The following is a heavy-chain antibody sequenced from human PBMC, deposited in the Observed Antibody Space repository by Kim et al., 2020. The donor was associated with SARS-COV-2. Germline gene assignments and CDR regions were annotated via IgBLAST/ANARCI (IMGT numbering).Heavy chain of an antibody. Sequence: GGSLRLSCAASGFTVSSNYMSWVRQAPGKGLEWVSVIYSGGSTYYADSVKGRFTISRDNSKNTLYLQMNSLRAEDTAVYYCARDPPRDSSSWYGAGGYYYGMDVWGQGTTVTVSS. CDR1: GFTVSSNY. V-gene: IGHV3-53*01. J-gene: IGHJ6*02. D-gene: IGHD6-13*01. CDR2: IYSGGST. CDR3: ARDPPRDSSSWYGAGGYYYGMDV.